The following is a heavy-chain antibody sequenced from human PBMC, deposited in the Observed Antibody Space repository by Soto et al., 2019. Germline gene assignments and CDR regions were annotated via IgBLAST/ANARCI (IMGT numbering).Heavy chain of an antibody. D-gene: IGHD2-15*01. Sequence: SETLSLTCTVSGGSISSYYWSWIRQPPGKGLEWIGYIYYSGSTNYNPSLKSRATISVDTSKNQFSLKLSSMTAADTAVYYCAREDIVEGWFDPWGQGTLVTVSS. CDR2: IYYSGST. J-gene: IGHJ5*02. CDR3: AREDIVEGWFDP. V-gene: IGHV4-59*01. CDR1: GGSISSYY.